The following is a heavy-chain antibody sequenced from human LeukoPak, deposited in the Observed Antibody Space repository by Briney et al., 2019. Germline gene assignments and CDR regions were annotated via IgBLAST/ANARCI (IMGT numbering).Heavy chain of an antibody. Sequence: GGSLRLSCVASGFTFGKYWMSWVRQAPGKGLEWVANIKLDGSEKNYVDSVKGRFTISRDNTKNSLYLQMNSLRAEDTAVFYCAREGPRGNSQFDYWGQGTLVTVPS. V-gene: IGHV3-7*03. D-gene: IGHD2/OR15-2a*01. CDR3: AREGPRGNSQFDY. J-gene: IGHJ4*02. CDR2: IKLDGSEK. CDR1: GFTFGKYW.